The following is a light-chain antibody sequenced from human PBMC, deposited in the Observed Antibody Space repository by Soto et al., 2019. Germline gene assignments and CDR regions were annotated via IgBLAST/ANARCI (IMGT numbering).Light chain of an antibody. V-gene: IGLV2-11*01. Sequence: QSALTQPRSVSGSPGQSVTISCTGTSSDIGVYNYVSWYQQHPGKAPKLMIYDVSKWPSGVPDRFSGSKSGNTASLTISGLQADDEAVYYCCSFAGTNSFAFGTGTKVTVL. CDR1: SSDIGVYNY. J-gene: IGLJ1*01. CDR3: CSFAGTNSFA. CDR2: DVS.